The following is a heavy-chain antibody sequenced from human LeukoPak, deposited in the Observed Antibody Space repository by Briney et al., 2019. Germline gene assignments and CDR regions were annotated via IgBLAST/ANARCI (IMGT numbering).Heavy chain of an antibody. J-gene: IGHJ4*02. CDR1: GFTFSSFG. CDR3: AREGYYYDVGSFFRMGGGLL. D-gene: IGHD3-22*01. V-gene: IGHV3-48*01. CDR2: ISSSSSTI. Sequence: GGSLRLSCAASGFTFSSFGMNWVRQAPGKGLEWVSYISSSSSTIYYADSVKGRFTISRDNAKNSLYLQMNSLRAEDKAVYYWAREGYYYDVGSFFRMGGGLLWGQGTLVTVSS.